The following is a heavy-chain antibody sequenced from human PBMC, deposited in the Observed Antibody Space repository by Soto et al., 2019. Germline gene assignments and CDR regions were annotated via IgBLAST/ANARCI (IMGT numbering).Heavy chain of an antibody. Sequence: QVQLVQSGAEMGQPGASVKVSCKASGYTFTNYGITWVRQAPGQGLEWMGWISVYNGNTNYEQKFQDRVTMTTDTSTSTAYMEVRSLRYDDAAVYYCAIDTTVGSDALDIWGQGTMVTVSS. CDR2: ISVYNGNT. CDR3: AIDTTVGSDALDI. V-gene: IGHV1-18*01. CDR1: GYTFTNYG. J-gene: IGHJ3*02. D-gene: IGHD4-17*01.